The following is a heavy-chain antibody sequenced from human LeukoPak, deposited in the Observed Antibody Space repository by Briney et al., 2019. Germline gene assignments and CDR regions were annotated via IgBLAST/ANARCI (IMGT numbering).Heavy chain of an antibody. D-gene: IGHD3-22*01. V-gene: IGHV4-34*01. CDR1: GGSFSGYY. CDR2: INHSGST. CDR3: ARASYSYDINGWVPFDY. Sequence: SETLSLTCAVYGGSFSGYYWSWIRQPPGKGLEWIGEINHSGSTDYNPSLKSRVTISVDTSKNQFSLRLSSVTAADTAVYYCARASYSYDINGWVPFDYWGQGTLVTVSS. J-gene: IGHJ4*02.